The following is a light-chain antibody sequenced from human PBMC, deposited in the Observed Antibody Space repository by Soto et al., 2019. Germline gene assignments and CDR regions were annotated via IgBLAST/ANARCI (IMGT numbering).Light chain of an antibody. CDR3: QQYNDWPPAHT. CDR2: GVS. CDR1: QSVSGN. Sequence: EIVMTQSPATLSVSPGESATLSCRARQSVSGNLAWYQQKPGQPPRLLIYGVSTRATGVPARFNGSGFGTEFTLTISSLQSEDFALYYCQQYNDWPPAHTFGGGTKV. V-gene: IGKV3-15*01. J-gene: IGKJ4*01.